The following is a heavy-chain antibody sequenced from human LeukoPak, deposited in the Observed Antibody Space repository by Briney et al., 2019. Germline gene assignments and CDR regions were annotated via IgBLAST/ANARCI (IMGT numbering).Heavy chain of an antibody. CDR3: VKDLYKGDTSSWYYFDY. Sequence: GGSLRLSCATSGFTFSNCAMHWVRQAPGKGPEYVSVISSYGDKTYYADSVKGRFTISRDNSKNTVSLQMSSLRAEDTAVYYCVKDLYKGDTSSWYYFDYWGQGTLVTVSS. CDR2: ISSYGDKT. CDR1: GFTFSNCA. J-gene: IGHJ4*02. V-gene: IGHV3-64D*06. D-gene: IGHD6-13*01.